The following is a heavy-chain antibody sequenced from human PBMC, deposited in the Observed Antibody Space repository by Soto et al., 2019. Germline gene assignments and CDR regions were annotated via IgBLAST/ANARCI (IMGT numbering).Heavy chain of an antibody. J-gene: IGHJ6*02. V-gene: IGHV3-7*01. Sequence: GGSLRLSCAASGFTFSSYWMSWVRQAPGRGLEWVANIKQDGSEKYYVDSVKGRFTISRDNAKNSLYLQMNSLRAEDTAVYYCARVQVDRIFGVVIANRHLDVWGQGTTVTVSS. CDR3: ARVQVDRIFGVVIANRHLDV. D-gene: IGHD3-3*01. CDR2: IKQDGSEK. CDR1: GFTFSSYW.